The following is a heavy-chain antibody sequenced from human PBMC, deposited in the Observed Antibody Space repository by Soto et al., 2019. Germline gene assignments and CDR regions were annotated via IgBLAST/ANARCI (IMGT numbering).Heavy chain of an antibody. CDR1: GGSVTSGSDY. Sequence: QVQLQESGPGLVKPSETLSLTCSVSGGSVTSGSDYWAWLRQPQGKGLEWIGYIHYSATAKESPSLRGRVTISADTAKNQVSLQLKSVTAADTAVYYCARDLLRMRVVDLWGRGTLVTVSS. CDR3: ARDLLRMRVVDL. D-gene: IGHD3-22*01. CDR2: IHYSATA. J-gene: IGHJ2*01. V-gene: IGHV4-61*01.